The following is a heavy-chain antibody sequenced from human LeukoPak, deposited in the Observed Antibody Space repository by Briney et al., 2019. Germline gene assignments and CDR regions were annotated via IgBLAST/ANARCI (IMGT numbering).Heavy chain of an antibody. Sequence: SETLSLTCTVSGGSISSSSYYWGWIRQSPGKGLEWIGNIYYSGSTYYNPSLKSRVTISVDTSKNQFSLKLSSVTAADTAVHYCARHMYYYDSGSYNYYYYMDVWGKGTTVTVSS. V-gene: IGHV4-39*01. D-gene: IGHD3-10*01. CDR1: GGSISSSSYY. CDR3: ARHMYYYDSGSYNYYYYMDV. CDR2: IYYSGST. J-gene: IGHJ6*03.